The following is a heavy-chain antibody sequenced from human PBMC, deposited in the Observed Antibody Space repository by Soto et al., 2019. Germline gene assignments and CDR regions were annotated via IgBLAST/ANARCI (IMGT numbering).Heavy chain of an antibody. CDR2: ISGSGGST. V-gene: IGHV3-23*01. CDR3: AKDEFSGWYGYYYYGMDV. Sequence: GGSLGLSCAASGFSFGSYAMSWVRQAPGKGLEWVSAISGSGGSTYYADSVKGRFTISRDNSKNTLYLQMNSLRAEDTAVYYCAKDEFSGWYGYYYYGMDVWGQGTTVTVSS. CDR1: GFSFGSYA. D-gene: IGHD6-19*01. J-gene: IGHJ6*02.